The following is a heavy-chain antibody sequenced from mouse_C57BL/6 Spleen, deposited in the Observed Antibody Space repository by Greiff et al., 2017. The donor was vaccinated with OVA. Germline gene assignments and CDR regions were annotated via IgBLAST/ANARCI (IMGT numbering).Heavy chain of an antibody. V-gene: IGHV1-9*01. CDR1: GYTFTGYW. CDR3: ARRELDGYGSSYEFAY. CDR2: ILPGSGST. Sequence: QVQLQQSGAELMKPGASVKLSCKATGYTFTGYWIEWVKQRPGHGLEWIGEILPGSGSTNYNEKFKGKATFTADTSSNPAYMQLSSLTTEDSAIYYCARRELDGYGSSYEFAYWGQGTLVTVSA. D-gene: IGHD1-1*01. J-gene: IGHJ3*01.